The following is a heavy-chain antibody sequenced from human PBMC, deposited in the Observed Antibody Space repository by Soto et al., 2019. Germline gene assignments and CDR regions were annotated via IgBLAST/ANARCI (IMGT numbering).Heavy chain of an antibody. Sequence: ASVKVSCKASGYTFTSYGISWVRQAPGQGLEWMGWISAYNGNTNYAQKLQGRVTMTTDTSTSTAYMELRSLRSDDTAVYYCARVEEEGYSGYTTGFYWGQGTLVTVSS. J-gene: IGHJ4*02. CDR2: ISAYNGNT. CDR1: GYTFTSYG. CDR3: ARVEEEGYSGYTTGFY. D-gene: IGHD3-22*01. V-gene: IGHV1-18*01.